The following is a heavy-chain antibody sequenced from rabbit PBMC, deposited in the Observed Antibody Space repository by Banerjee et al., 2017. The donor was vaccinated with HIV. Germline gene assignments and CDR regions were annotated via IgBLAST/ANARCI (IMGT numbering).Heavy chain of an antibody. J-gene: IGHJ3*01. CDR3: AKTFGDNVYGHDL. V-gene: IGHV1S45*01. CDR2: IDPVFGTT. CDR1: GFDFSSYYM. Sequence: QEQLKESGGGLVQPGGSLKLSCQASGFDFSSYYMSWVRQAPGKGLEWIGYIDPVFGTTDYATWAKGRFTISKTSSTTVTLQMTSLTAADTATYFCAKTFGDNVYGHDLWGQGTLVTVS. D-gene: IGHD5-1*01.